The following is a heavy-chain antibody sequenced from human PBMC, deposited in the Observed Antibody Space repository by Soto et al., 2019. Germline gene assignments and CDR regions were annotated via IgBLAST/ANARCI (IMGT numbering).Heavy chain of an antibody. CDR1: GFTFSSYS. J-gene: IGHJ4*02. V-gene: IGHV3-21*01. CDR3: ARPSGVPAAMLYYFDY. Sequence: GGSLSLSCAASGFTFSSYSMNWVRQAPGKGLEWVSSISSSSSYIYYADSVKGRFTISRDNAKNSLYLQMNSLRAEDTAVYYCARPSGVPAAMLYYFDYWGQGTLVTVSS. D-gene: IGHD2-2*01. CDR2: ISSSSSYI.